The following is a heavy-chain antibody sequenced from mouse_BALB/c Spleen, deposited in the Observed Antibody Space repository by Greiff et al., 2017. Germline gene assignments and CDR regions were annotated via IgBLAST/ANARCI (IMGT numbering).Heavy chain of an antibody. CDR3: ARELQAMDY. V-gene: IGHV1-7*01. Sequence: QVQLQQSGAELAKPEASVKMSCKASGYTFTSYWMHWVKQRPGQGLEWIGYINPSTGYTEYNQKFKDKATLTADKSSSTAYMQLSSLTSEDSAVYYCARELQAMDYWGQGTSVTVSS. CDR1: GYTFTSYW. CDR2: INPSTGYT. J-gene: IGHJ4*01. D-gene: IGHD1-1*01.